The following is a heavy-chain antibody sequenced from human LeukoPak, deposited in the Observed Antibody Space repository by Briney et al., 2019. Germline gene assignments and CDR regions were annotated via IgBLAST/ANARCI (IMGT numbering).Heavy chain of an antibody. CDR2: VDHTGST. CDR3: ARGRVSSSTWYSTYYYFFYMDF. D-gene: IGHD4-11*01. Sequence: SETLSLTCTVSDDSITMYYWTRIRQPPGKGLEWIGYVDHTGSTKFNPSLNGRVSISRDTSNNFFSLRLRSVTAADTAVYFCARGRVSSSTWYSTYYYFFYMDFWGKGTTVTVSS. J-gene: IGHJ6*03. V-gene: IGHV4-59*01. CDR1: DDSITMYY.